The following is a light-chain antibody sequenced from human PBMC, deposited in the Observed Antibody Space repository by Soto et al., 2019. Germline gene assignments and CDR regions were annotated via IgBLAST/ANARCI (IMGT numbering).Light chain of an antibody. CDR2: EVN. J-gene: IGLJ3*02. CDR1: SSDVGGYKF. Sequence: SALTQPASVSASPGQSITISCTGTSSDVGGYKFVSWYQHHPGKAPKLMIYEVNNRPSGVSNRFSGSKSGNTASLTISGLQPEDEADSYCLSYTSANTRVFGVGTKLTVL. CDR3: LSYTSANTRV. V-gene: IGLV2-14*01.